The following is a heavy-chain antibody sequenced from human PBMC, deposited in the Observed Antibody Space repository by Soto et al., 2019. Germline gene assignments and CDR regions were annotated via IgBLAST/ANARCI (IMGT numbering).Heavy chain of an antibody. CDR3: ARDGQRDWLLYDYYYGMDV. CDR2: ISSSSTI. V-gene: IGHV3-48*02. CDR1: GFTFSSYS. J-gene: IGHJ6*02. Sequence: GGSLRLSCAASGFTFSSYSMNWVRQAPGKGLEWVSYISSSSTIYYADSVKGRFTISRDNAKNSLYLQMNSLRDEDTAVYYCARDGQRDWLLYDYYYGMDVWGQGTTVTVSS. D-gene: IGHD3-9*01.